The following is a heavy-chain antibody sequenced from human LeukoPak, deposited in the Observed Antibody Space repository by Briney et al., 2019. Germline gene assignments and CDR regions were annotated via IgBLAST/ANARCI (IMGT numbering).Heavy chain of an antibody. CDR3: ARGWGQYYYDSSGYYRSGSTHDY. CDR2: INHSGST. V-gene: IGHV4-34*01. Sequence: SETLSLTCAVYGGSFSDYYWSWIRQPPGKGLEWIAEINHSGSTYHNPSLKSRVTISVDTSKNQFSLRLSSVTAADTAVYYCARGWGQYYYDSSGYYRSGSTHDYWGQGTLVTVSS. J-gene: IGHJ4*02. CDR1: GGSFSDYY. D-gene: IGHD3-22*01.